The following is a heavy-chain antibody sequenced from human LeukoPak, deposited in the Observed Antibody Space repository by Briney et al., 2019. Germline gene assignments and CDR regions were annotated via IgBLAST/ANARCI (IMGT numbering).Heavy chain of an antibody. CDR3: AKVPLIAAPKHFDY. CDR1: GFTFDDYA. Sequence: GRSLRLSCAVSGFTFDDYAMHWVRQVPGKGLEWVSGINWNSDSIGYADSVKGRFTTSRDNAKNSLYLQMNSLRAEDTAVYYCAKVPLIAAPKHFDYWGQGTLVTVSS. J-gene: IGHJ4*02. V-gene: IGHV3-9*01. D-gene: IGHD6-13*01. CDR2: INWNSDSI.